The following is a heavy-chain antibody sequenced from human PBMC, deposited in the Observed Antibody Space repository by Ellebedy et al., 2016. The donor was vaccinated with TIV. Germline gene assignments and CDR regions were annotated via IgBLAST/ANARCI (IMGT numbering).Heavy chain of an antibody. D-gene: IGHD6-6*01. CDR3: ARDGGSSSVDYWYFDL. CDR2: IYTSGST. Sequence: SETLSLXCTVSGGSISSYYWSWIRQPAGKGLEWIGRIYTSGSTNYNPSLKSRVTMSVDTSKNQFSLKLSSVTAADTAVYYCARDGGSSSVDYWYFDLWGRGTLVTVSS. V-gene: IGHV4-4*07. CDR1: GGSISSYY. J-gene: IGHJ2*01.